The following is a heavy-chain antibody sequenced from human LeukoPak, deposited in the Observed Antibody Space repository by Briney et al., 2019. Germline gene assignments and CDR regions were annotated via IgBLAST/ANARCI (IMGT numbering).Heavy chain of an antibody. CDR2: IWYDGSNK. D-gene: IGHD6-19*01. CDR1: GFTFSSYG. CDR3: AREGRQWLVYYFDY. J-gene: IGHJ4*02. Sequence: GGSLRLSCAASGFTFSSYGMHWVRQAPGKGLEWVAVIWYDGSNKYYADSVRGRFTISRDNSKNTLYLQMNSLRAEDTAVYYCAREGRQWLVYYFDYWGQGTLVTVSS. V-gene: IGHV3-33*01.